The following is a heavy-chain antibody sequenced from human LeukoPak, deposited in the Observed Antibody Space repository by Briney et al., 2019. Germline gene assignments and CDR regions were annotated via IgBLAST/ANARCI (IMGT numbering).Heavy chain of an antibody. D-gene: IGHD6-6*01. CDR3: AREYSSYDAFDI. CDR1: GGTFSSYA. CDR2: IISIFGTA. Sequence: ASVKVSCKASGGTFSSYAISWVRQAPGQGLEWMGGIISIFGTANYAQKFQGRVTITTDESTSTAYMELSSLRSEDTAVYYCAREYSSYDAFDIWGQGTMVTVSS. V-gene: IGHV1-69*05. J-gene: IGHJ3*02.